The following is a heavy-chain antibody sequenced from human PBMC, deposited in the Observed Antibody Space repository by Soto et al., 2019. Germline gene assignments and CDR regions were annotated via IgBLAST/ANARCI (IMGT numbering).Heavy chain of an antibody. CDR3: AKVEGVGSITPGYCSSTSCYSLDI. Sequence: QVQLVESGGGVVQPGRSLRLSCAASGFTFSSYGMHWVRQAPGKGLEWVAVISSDGSNKYYADSVKGRFTISRDNSKNTLYLQMNSLRAEDTAVYYCAKVEGVGSITPGYCSSTSCYSLDIWGQGTMVTVSS. D-gene: IGHD2-2*01. J-gene: IGHJ3*02. CDR1: GFTFSSYG. CDR2: ISSDGSNK. V-gene: IGHV3-30*18.